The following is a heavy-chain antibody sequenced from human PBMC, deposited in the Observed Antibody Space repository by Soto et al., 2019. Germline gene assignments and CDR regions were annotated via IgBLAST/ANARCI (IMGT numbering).Heavy chain of an antibody. J-gene: IGHJ6*02. V-gene: IGHV4-34*01. Sequence: SETLSLTCAVYGGCFSGYYWSWIRQPPGKGLEWIGEINHSGSTNYNPSLKSRVTISVDTSKNQFSLKLSSVTAADTAVYYCARETPNIVVVPAAIRDYYYYGMDVWGQGTTVTVSS. CDR1: GGCFSGYY. CDR2: INHSGST. CDR3: ARETPNIVVVPAAIRDYYYYGMDV. D-gene: IGHD2-2*02.